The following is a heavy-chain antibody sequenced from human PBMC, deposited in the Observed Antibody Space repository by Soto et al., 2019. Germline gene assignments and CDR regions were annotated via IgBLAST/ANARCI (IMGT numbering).Heavy chain of an antibody. CDR1: GFTFDDYA. J-gene: IGHJ3*02. CDR2: ISWNSGSI. CDR3: AKAEYYYDSSGTSPGAFDI. D-gene: IGHD3-22*01. V-gene: IGHV3-9*01. Sequence: EVQLVESGGGLVQPGRSLRLSCAASGFTFDDYAMHWVRRAPGKGLEWVSGISWNSGSIGYADSVKGRFTISRDNAKNSLYLQMNSLRAEDTALYYCAKAEYYYDSSGTSPGAFDIWGQGTMVTVSS.